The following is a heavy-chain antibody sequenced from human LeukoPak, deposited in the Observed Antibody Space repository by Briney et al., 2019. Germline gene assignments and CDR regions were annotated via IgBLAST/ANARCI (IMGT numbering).Heavy chain of an antibody. V-gene: IGHV3-11*06. J-gene: IGHJ4*02. Sequence: PGGSLRLSCAASGFTFSDYYMSLIRQAPGKGLEWVSYISSSSSYTNYADSVKGRFTISRDNSANTLYLQMNSLRAEDTAVYYCATGGYCSGGSCYSEFDFWSQGTLVTVSS. CDR3: ATGGYCSGGSCYSEFDF. CDR1: GFTFSDYY. D-gene: IGHD2-15*01. CDR2: ISSSSSYT.